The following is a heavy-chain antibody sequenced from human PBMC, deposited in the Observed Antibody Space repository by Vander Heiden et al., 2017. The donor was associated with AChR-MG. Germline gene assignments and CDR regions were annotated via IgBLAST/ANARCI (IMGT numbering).Heavy chain of an antibody. V-gene: IGHV3-30*02. J-gene: IGHJ4*02. CDR3: AKGGRWEMAKLYYFDY. D-gene: IGHD1-26*01. CDR2: IRYDGSNK. CDR1: GFTFSSYG. Sequence: QVQLVESGGGVVQRGGSLRLSCAASGFTFSSYGMHWVRQAPGKGLEWVAFIRYDGSNKYYADSVKGRFTISRDNSKNTLYLQMNSLRAEDTAVYYCAKGGRWEMAKLYYFDYWGQGTLVTVSS.